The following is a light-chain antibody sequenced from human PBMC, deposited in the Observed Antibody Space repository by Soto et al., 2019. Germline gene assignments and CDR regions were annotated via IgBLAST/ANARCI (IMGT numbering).Light chain of an antibody. CDR1: QSISSW. CDR2: KAS. V-gene: IGKV1-5*03. Sequence: DIQMTQSPSTLSASVGDRVTITCRASQSISSWLAWYQQKPGKAPKLLIYKASSLESGVPSRFSGSGSGTEFTLTISSLQPEDFAIYYCQQYNKWPQTFGQGTKVDIK. CDR3: QQYNKWPQT. J-gene: IGKJ1*01.